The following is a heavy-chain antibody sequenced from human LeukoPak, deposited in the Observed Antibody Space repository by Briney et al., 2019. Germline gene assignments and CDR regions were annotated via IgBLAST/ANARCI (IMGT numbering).Heavy chain of an antibody. Sequence: PGGSLRLSCAASGFIFSSHWMHWVRQAPGKGLVWVSRINTNGAFTTYADSVKGRFTISRDNAKNTLYLQMNSLRAEDTAMYYCARESGLLELRMDVWGKGTTVTVSS. V-gene: IGHV3-74*01. CDR3: ARESGLLELRMDV. CDR2: INTNGAFT. CDR1: GFIFSSHW. D-gene: IGHD1-7*01. J-gene: IGHJ6*04.